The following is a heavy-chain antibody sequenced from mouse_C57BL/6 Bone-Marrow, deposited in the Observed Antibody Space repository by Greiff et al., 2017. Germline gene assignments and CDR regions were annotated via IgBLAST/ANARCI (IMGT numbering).Heavy chain of an antibody. CDR1: GYTFTSYW. J-gene: IGHJ2*01. CDR3: ARPPSYYYGSSPYYFDY. D-gene: IGHD1-1*01. Sequence: QVQLQQPGAELVKPGASVKLSCKASGYTFTSYWMHWVKQRPGQGLEWIGMIHPNSCSTNYNEKFKGKATLTVAKSSSTAYMQLSSLTSEDSAVYYCARPPSYYYGSSPYYFDYWGQGTTLTVSS. V-gene: IGHV1-64*01. CDR2: IHPNSCST.